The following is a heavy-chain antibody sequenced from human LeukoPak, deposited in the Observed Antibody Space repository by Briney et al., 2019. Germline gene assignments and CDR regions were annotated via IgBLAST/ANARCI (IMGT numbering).Heavy chain of an antibody. V-gene: IGHV4-31*03. J-gene: IGHJ3*02. CDR2: IYYSGST. Sequence: SQTLSLTCTVSGGSISSGGYYWSWIRQHPGKGLEWIGYIYYSGSTYYNPSLKSRVTISVDTSKNQFSLKLSSVTAADTAVYYCARDSFSYDSSGYDAFDIWGQGTMVTVSS. CDR1: GGSISSGGYY. CDR3: ARDSFSYDSSGYDAFDI. D-gene: IGHD3-22*01.